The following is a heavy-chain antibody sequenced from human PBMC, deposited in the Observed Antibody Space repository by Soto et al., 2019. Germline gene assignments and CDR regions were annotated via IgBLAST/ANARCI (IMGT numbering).Heavy chain of an antibody. Sequence: SQTLSLTCATSGDSVSSNSAAWNWIRQSPSRGLEWLGRTYYRSKWYNDYAVSVKSRITINPDTSKNQFSLQLNSVTPEDTAVYYCARVGVGIAVAGHSTVDDYWGQGTLVTVSS. D-gene: IGHD6-19*01. CDR3: ARVGVGIAVAGHSTVDDY. CDR1: GDSVSSNSAA. V-gene: IGHV6-1*01. CDR2: TYYRSKWYN. J-gene: IGHJ4*02.